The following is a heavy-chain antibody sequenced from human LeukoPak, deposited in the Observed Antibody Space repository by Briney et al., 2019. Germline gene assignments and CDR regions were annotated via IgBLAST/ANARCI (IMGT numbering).Heavy chain of an antibody. V-gene: IGHV3-23*01. CDR3: ARKLYYYDSSGYGH. J-gene: IGHJ4*02. Sequence: GGSLRLSCAASGFTFGSYVMSWLRQAPGKGPELVAAIDGGGGSFHADSVKGRLTISRDNSKNSLYLQMNGLRSDDTAVYYCARKLYYYDSSGYGHWGQGTQVTVSS. CDR2: IDGGGGS. CDR1: GFTFGSYV. D-gene: IGHD3-22*01.